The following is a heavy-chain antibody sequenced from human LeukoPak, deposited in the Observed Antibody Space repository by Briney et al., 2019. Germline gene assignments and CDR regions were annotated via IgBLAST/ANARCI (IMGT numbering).Heavy chain of an antibody. CDR3: ARGGSRLLTSYIFDY. CDR1: GNYW. Sequence: GGSLRLSCAASGNYWMHWVRQAPGKGLEWVANIKQDGSEKYYADSVKGRFTIFRDNAKNSLYVQVNSLRAEDTAVYYCARGGSRLLTSYIFDYWGQGTLVTVSS. D-gene: IGHD3-16*01. V-gene: IGHV3-7*01. CDR2: IKQDGSEK. J-gene: IGHJ4*02.